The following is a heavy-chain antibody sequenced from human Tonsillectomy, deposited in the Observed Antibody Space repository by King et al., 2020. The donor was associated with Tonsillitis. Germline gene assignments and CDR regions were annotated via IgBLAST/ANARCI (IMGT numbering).Heavy chain of an antibody. J-gene: IGHJ3*02. CDR3: ARDLVYSGYDGAFNI. CDR2: IHPNSGGT. V-gene: IGHV1-2*02. CDR1: GYTFTGYY. D-gene: IGHD5-12*01. Sequence: VQLVESGAEVKKPGASVKVSCKASGYTFTGYYIHWVRQAPGQGLEWMGWIHPNSGGTNYAQRFQGRVTMTRDTSIRIAYMGLSRLGSDDTAVYYCARDLVYSGYDGAFNIWGQGTMVTVSS.